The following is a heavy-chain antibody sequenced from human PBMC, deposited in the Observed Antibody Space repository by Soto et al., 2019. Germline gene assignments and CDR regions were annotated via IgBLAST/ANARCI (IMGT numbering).Heavy chain of an antibody. V-gene: IGHV2-5*02. J-gene: IGHJ5*02. CDR1: GFSLSSSGVG. CDR2: IYWDNDR. Sequence: QITLKESGPTLVEPTQTLTLTCSFSGFSLSSSGVGVGWLRQAPGKALDCLGIIYWDNDRRYNPSLKKRLTLTKDTSENQVILTMTYMEPVDTAAYYCEHRVTYSSYWDVGWFDTWGQGTLVTVS. D-gene: IGHD1-1*01. CDR3: EHRVTYSSYWDVGWFDT.